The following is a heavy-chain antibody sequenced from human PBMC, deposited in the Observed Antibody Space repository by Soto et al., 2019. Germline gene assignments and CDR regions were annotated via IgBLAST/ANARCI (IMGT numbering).Heavy chain of an antibody. CDR3: AKDLPTVTIFGAPNDAFDI. J-gene: IGHJ3*02. CDR1: GFTFSSYA. V-gene: IGHV3-23*01. CDR2: ISGSGVST. D-gene: IGHD3-3*01. Sequence: GGSLRLSCAASGFTFSSYAMSWVRQAPGKGQVWVSSISGSGVSTYYPDSVKGRFTISRDNSKNTLYLQMNSLRAEDTAVYYCAKDLPTVTIFGAPNDAFDIWGQGTMVTVSS.